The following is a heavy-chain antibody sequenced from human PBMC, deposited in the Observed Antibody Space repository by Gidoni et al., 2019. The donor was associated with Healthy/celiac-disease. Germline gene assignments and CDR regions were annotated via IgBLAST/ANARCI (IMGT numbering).Heavy chain of an antibody. Sequence: EVQLLESGGGLVQPGGSLRLSCAASGFPFSSYSMRWVRQAPGKGLEWVPAISGSGGSTYYADSVKGRFTISRDNSKNTLYLQMNSLRAEDTAVYDCAKGVVTLYYYYYGMDVWGQGTTVTVSS. CDR2: ISGSGGST. CDR1: GFPFSSYS. D-gene: IGHD3-3*01. V-gene: IGHV3-23*01. CDR3: AKGVVTLYYYYYGMDV. J-gene: IGHJ6*02.